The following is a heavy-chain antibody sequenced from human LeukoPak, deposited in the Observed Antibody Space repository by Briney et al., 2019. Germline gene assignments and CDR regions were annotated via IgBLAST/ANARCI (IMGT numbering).Heavy chain of an antibody. J-gene: IGHJ6*02. D-gene: IGHD1-26*01. CDR2: IKQDGSEK. CDR1: GFTFSSYW. CDR3: ARDSLLTYYYYGMDV. Sequence: GGSLRLSCAASGFTFSSYWMSWVRQAPGKGLEWVANIKQDGSEKYYVDSVEGRFTISRDNAKNSLYLQMNSLRAEDTAVYYCARDSLLTYYYYGMDVWGQGTTVTVSS. V-gene: IGHV3-7*01.